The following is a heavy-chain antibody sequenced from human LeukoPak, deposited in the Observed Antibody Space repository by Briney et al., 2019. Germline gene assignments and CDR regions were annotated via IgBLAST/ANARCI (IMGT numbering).Heavy chain of an antibody. CDR3: AKGEQYSSAWYHSSGDY. CDR2: NSYDGSNQ. J-gene: IGHJ4*02. V-gene: IGHV3-30*18. CDR1: GFTFSSYG. D-gene: IGHD6-19*01. Sequence: GGSLRLSCAASGFTFSSYGMHWVRQAPGKGLEWMAVNSYDGSNQYYADSVKGRFSISRDNAKNTVYLQMNSLGAEDTAVYYCAKGEQYSSAWYHSSGDYWGQGTLVTVSS.